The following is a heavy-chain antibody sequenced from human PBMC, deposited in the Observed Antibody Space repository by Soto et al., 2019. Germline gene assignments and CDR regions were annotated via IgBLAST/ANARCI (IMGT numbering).Heavy chain of an antibody. CDR3: ARVRDY. CDR2: MYHSART. Sequence: QVQLQESGSGLVKPSQTLSLTCAVSGGSISSGGYSWSWIRQPPGKGLEWIGDMYHSARTYYNPSLKSRVTISINRSQKQFSLKLSSVTAADTAVYYCARVRDYWGQGILVTVSS. J-gene: IGHJ4*02. CDR1: GGSISSGGYS. V-gene: IGHV4-30-2*01. D-gene: IGHD3-3*01.